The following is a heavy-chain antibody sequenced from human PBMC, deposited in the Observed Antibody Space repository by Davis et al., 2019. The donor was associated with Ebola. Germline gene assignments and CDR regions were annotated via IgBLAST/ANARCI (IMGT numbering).Heavy chain of an antibody. CDR1: GYSINRGFT. CDR2: IYHSGST. V-gene: IGHV4-38-2*02. CDR3: ARARVRGYNYGLDS. D-gene: IGHD5-18*01. J-gene: IGHJ4*02. Sequence: SETLSLTCTVSGYSINRGFTWGWIRQPPGKGLEWIGSIYHSGSTNYSPSLKSRVTISADTSKNQFSLRLKSVTAADTAMYYCARARVRGYNYGLDSWGQGTLVTVSS.